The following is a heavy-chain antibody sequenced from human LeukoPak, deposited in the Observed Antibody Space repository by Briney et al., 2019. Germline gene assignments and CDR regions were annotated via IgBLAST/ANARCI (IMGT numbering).Heavy chain of an antibody. CDR2: IYYSGST. D-gene: IGHD5-12*01. CDR1: GGSISSSSYF. V-gene: IGHV4-39*01. J-gene: IGHJ4*02. Sequence: PSETLSLTCTVSGGSISSSSYFWGWIRQPPGKGLEWIGSIYYSGSTYYNPSLESRVTISVDTSKNQFSLKLNSVTAADTAVYYCARHGGLKYGGYERRFDYWGQATLVTVSS. CDR3: ARHGGLKYGGYERRFDY.